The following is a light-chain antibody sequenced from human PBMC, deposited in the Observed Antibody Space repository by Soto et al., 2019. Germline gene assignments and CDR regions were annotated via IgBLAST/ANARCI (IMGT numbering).Light chain of an antibody. CDR1: GSDVGDYNY. V-gene: IGLV2-8*01. CDR2: EVS. J-gene: IGLJ1*01. CDR3: SSYTGSSYV. Sequence: QSALTQPPSASGSPGQSVTISCTGTGSDVGDYNYVSWCQQHPGKAPKLMIYEVSKRPSGVPDRFSGSKSGNTASLTVSGLQAEDEANYYCSSYTGSSYVFGTGTKVTVL.